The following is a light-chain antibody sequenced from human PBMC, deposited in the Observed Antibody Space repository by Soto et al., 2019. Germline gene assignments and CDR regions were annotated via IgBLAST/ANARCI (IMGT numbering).Light chain of an antibody. CDR2: EVS. Sequence: QSALTQPPSASGSPGQSVTLSCTGTSSDVGGYNYVSWYQQHPGKAPKLLIYEVSKRPSGVPDRFSGSKSGNTASLTVSGLLPEDEADYYCTSYAGSTPYVFGPGTKVTVL. CDR1: SSDVGGYNY. V-gene: IGLV2-8*01. CDR3: TSYAGSTPYV. J-gene: IGLJ1*01.